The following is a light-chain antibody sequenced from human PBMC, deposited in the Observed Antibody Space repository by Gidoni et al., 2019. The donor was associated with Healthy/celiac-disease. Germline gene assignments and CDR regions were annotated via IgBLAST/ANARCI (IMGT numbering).Light chain of an antibody. CDR2: KDS. V-gene: IGLV3-25*03. Sequence: SYDLTQPHAVSVSPGQTARITCSGDALPNQYAYWYQQKPGQAPVLVIYKDSERPSGIPERFSGSSSGTTVTLTISGVQAEDEADYYCQSADSSGTYVVFGGGTKLTVL. CDR3: QSADSSGTYVV. J-gene: IGLJ2*01. CDR1: ALPNQY.